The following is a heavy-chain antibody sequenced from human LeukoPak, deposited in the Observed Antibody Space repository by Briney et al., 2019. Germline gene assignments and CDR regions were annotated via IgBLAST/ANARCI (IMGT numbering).Heavy chain of an antibody. CDR3: ARSPRIWFGELYFDY. Sequence: SETLSLTCTVSGGSISNYYWGWIRQPPGMGLGWIGSIYYSGNTYYNPSLKSRVTISVDTSKNQFSLKLSSVTAADTAVYYCARSPRIWFGELYFDYWGQGTLVTVSS. J-gene: IGHJ4*02. CDR1: GGSISNYY. CDR2: IYYSGNT. D-gene: IGHD3-10*01. V-gene: IGHV4-39*07.